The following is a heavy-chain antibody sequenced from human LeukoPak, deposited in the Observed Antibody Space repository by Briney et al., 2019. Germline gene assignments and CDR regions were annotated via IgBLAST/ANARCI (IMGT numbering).Heavy chain of an antibody. CDR1: GGSISTYY. V-gene: IGHV4-59*01. CDR3: VRGSGWYLY. J-gene: IGHJ4*02. CDR2: IYYSGST. D-gene: IGHD6-19*01. Sequence: PSGTLSLTCTVSGGSISTYYWSWIRQPPGKGLEWIGYIYYSGSTNYNPSLKSRVTISVDTSKNQHSLKLNSLSAADTAVYYCVRGSGWYLYWGQGTLVTVSS.